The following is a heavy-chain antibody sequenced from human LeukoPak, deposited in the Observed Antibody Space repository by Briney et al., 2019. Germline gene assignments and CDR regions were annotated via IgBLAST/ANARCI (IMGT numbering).Heavy chain of an antibody. J-gene: IGHJ3*01. CDR2: LNPKNGGT. CDR1: GYTFTGHY. V-gene: IGHV1-2*02. Sequence: ASVKVSCKTFGYTFTGHYMHWVRQAPGQGLEWMGLLNPKNGGTNYAQKFQGGVSMTRDRSISTAYVELYMQTADDTAVYLCVRDETAPRDNAFHLWGQGPVHRVFS. CDR3: VRDETAPRDNAFHL. D-gene: IGHD5-18*01.